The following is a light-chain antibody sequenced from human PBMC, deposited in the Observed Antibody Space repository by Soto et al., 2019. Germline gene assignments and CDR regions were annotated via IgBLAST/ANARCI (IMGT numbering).Light chain of an antibody. CDR1: SSNIGAGYD. J-gene: IGLJ2*01. Sequence: QSVLTQPPSVYGAPGQRVTISCTGNSSNIGAGYDVHWYQQVPGTSPKLLIFVNSNRPSGVPDRFSGSKSGTSASLAITGLQAEDEADYYCQSYDNSLSVHVVFGGGTKLTVL. CDR3: QSYDNSLSVHVV. V-gene: IGLV1-40*01. CDR2: VNS.